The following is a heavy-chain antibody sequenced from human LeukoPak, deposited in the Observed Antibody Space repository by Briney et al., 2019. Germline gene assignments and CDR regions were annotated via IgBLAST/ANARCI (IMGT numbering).Heavy chain of an antibody. D-gene: IGHD3-16*01. CDR2: IRGDGNA. J-gene: IGHJ4*02. CDR1: GFTFSSYS. V-gene: IGHV3-23*01. Sequence: GGSLRLSCAASGFTFSSYSMYWVRQTPRKGLEWVSEIRGDGNAYYADSVKGRFAISRDDSKNTLFLQMHSLRVEDTAIYYCARLVGVSPLDFWGRGTLVTVSS. CDR3: ARLVGVSPLDF.